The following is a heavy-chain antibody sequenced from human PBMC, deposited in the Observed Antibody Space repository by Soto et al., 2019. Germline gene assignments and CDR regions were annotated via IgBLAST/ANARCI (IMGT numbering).Heavy chain of an antibody. CDR1: GFTVSSNY. V-gene: IGHV3-53*01. CDR2: IYSGGST. CDR3: VCFGVVRKDDY. J-gene: IGHJ4*02. D-gene: IGHD3-3*01. Sequence: GGSLRLSCAAFGFTVSSNYMSWVRQAPGKGLEWVSVIYSGGSTYYADSVKGRFTISRDNSKNTLYLQMNSLRAEDTAVYYCVCFGVVRKDDYWGQGTLVTVSS.